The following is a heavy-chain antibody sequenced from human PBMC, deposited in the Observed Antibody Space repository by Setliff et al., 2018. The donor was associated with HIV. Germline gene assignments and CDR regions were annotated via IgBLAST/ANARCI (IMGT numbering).Heavy chain of an antibody. J-gene: IGHJ4*02. CDR1: GLTFINYE. CDR2: IYHSGST. Sequence: GSLRLSCTASGLTFINYEMNWVRQPPGKGLEWIGEIYHSGSTNYNPSLKSRVTMSVDTSKNQFSLNLTSVTAADTAVYYCARGRFVGFDYWGQGTLVTVSS. D-gene: IGHD3-16*02. CDR3: ARGRFVGFDY. V-gene: IGHV4-34*01.